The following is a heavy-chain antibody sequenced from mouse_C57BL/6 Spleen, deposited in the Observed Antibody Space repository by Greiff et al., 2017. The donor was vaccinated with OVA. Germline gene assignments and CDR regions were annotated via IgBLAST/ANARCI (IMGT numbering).Heavy chain of an antibody. V-gene: IGHV5-9*01. CDR2: ISGGGGNT. CDR1: GFTFSSYT. CDR3: ARHYYGSSYFDY. Sequence: EVNVVESGGGLVKPGGSLKLSCAASGFTFSSYTMSWVRQTPEKRLEWVATISGGGGNTYYPDSVKGRFTISRDNAKNTLYLQMSSLRSEDTALYYCARHYYGSSYFDYWGQGTTLTVSS. D-gene: IGHD1-1*01. J-gene: IGHJ2*01.